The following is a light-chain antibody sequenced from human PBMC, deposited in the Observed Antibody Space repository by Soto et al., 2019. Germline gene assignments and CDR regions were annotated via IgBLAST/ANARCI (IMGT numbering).Light chain of an antibody. CDR3: QQYGSSGT. V-gene: IGKV3-15*01. CDR1: QNIGGT. J-gene: IGKJ1*01. Sequence: EIVMTQSPATLSVSPGERATLSCRASQNIGGTLAWYQQKPGQAPRLLIYGASARATGIPARFSGSGSGTEFTLTISRLEPEDFAVYYCQQYGSSGTFGQGTKVDIK. CDR2: GAS.